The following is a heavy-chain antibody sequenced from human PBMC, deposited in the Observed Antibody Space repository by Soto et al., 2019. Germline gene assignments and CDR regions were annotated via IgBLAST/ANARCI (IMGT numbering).Heavy chain of an antibody. CDR3: ARDRSYCSGGSCYSGAEYFQH. CDR2: ISSSSSYI. D-gene: IGHD2-15*01. CDR1: GFTFSSYS. V-gene: IGHV3-21*01. Sequence: GGSLRLSCAASGFTFSSYSMNWVRQAPGKGLEWVSSISSSSSYIYYADSVKGRFTISRDNAKNSLYLQMNSLRAEDTAVYYCARDRSYCSGGSCYSGAEYFQHWGQGTLVTVFS. J-gene: IGHJ1*01.